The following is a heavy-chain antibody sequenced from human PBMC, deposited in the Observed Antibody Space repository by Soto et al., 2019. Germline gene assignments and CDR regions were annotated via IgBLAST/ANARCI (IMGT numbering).Heavy chain of an antibody. Sequence: SGTLSLTCTVSGASISYGGFSWSWIRQSPGKGLEWIGYISHLESTYFHPSFKSRLTMSIDRTRNQFSLKLSSVTAADMAVYYCARGGGYDSFDYWGQGVLVTVSS. CDR2: ISHLEST. J-gene: IGHJ4*02. V-gene: IGHV4-30-2*06. CDR3: ARGGGYDSFDY. D-gene: IGHD5-12*01. CDR1: GASISYGGFS.